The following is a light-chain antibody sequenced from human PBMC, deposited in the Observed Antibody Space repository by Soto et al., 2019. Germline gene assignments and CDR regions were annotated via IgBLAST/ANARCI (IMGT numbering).Light chain of an antibody. CDR3: QQYNDWPRT. V-gene: IGKV3-15*01. CDR2: GAS. Sequence: ETVMTQSPATLSVSPGARATLSCRASQTVGRNLAWYQQTPGRAPRLLIYGASTRATGIPARFSGGGSGTEFTLAICSLQSEDFAVYYCQQYNDWPRTFGQGTKVEI. CDR1: QTVGRN. J-gene: IGKJ1*01.